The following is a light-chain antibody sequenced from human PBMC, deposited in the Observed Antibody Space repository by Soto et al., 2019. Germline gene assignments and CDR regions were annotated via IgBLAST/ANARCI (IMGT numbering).Light chain of an antibody. CDR3: CSYAGTSLWV. J-gene: IGLJ3*02. CDR1: SSDVGGYNY. Sequence: QSALTQPRSVSGSPGQSVTISCTGTSSDVGGYNYVSWYQQHPGKAPKLVIYDVSKRPSGVPDRFSGSKSGNTASLTTSGLQAEDEADYYCCSYAGTSLWVFGGGTKLTVL. CDR2: DVS. V-gene: IGLV2-11*01.